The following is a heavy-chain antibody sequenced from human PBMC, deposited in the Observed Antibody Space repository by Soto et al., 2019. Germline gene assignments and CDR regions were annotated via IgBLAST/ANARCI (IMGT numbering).Heavy chain of an antibody. V-gene: IGHV4-59*01. CDR1: GGSISSYY. CDR2: IYYSGST. D-gene: IGHD2-2*01. CDR3: ARDKMLGHCSSTSCYVDDYYGMDV. Sequence: QVQLQESGPGLVKPSETLSLTCTVSGGSISSYYWSWIRQPPGKGLEWIGYIYYSGSTNYNPSLKSRVTISVDTSKNQFSLKLSSVTAADTAVYYCARDKMLGHCSSTSCYVDDYYGMDVWGQGTTVTVSS. J-gene: IGHJ6*02.